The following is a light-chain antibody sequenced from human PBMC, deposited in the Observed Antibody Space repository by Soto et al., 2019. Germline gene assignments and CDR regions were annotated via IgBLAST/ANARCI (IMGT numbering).Light chain of an antibody. CDR2: GAS. V-gene: IGKV3-20*01. CDR1: QIVSSTY. Sequence: EIVLTQSPGTLSLSPGERATLSCRASQIVSSTYLAWYQQKPGQAPRLLIYGASTRATGIPDRFSGSGSGTDFTLTISRLQPEDFAVYYCQQYGRSPLSFGGGNKVDIK. J-gene: IGKJ4*01. CDR3: QQYGRSPLS.